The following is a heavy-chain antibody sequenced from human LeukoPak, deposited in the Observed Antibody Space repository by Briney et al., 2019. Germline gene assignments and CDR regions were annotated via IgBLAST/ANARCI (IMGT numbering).Heavy chain of an antibody. Sequence: RGSLRLSCAASGFSFSDHYMDWVRQAPGEGLDWVARIRDKAHGYTTDYAASVKARFTISRDDSETSVSLQMLSLKTEDTAFYYCVRASSAGSWFGPWGQGTLVTVSS. CDR3: VRASSAGSWFGP. CDR2: IRDKAHGYTT. D-gene: IGHD3-10*01. J-gene: IGHJ5*02. V-gene: IGHV3-72*01. CDR1: GFSFSDHY.